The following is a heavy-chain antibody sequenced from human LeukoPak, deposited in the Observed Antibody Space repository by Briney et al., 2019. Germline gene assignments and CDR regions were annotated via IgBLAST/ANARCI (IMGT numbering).Heavy chain of an antibody. Sequence: SETLSLTCTVSGGSISSSSYYWGWVRQPPGKGLEWIGEINHSGSTNYNPSLKSRVTISVDTSKNQFSLKLSSVTAADTAVYYCARVKGGVRPIDYWGQGTLVTVSS. D-gene: IGHD3-16*01. CDR1: GGSISSSSYY. V-gene: IGHV4-39*07. J-gene: IGHJ4*02. CDR3: ARVKGGVRPIDY. CDR2: INHSGST.